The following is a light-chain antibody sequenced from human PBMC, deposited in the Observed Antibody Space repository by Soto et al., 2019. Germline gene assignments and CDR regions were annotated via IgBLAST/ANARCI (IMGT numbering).Light chain of an antibody. CDR2: YAS. CDR1: QSVSNN. CDR3: QQYNNWPPIT. J-gene: IGKJ5*01. Sequence: EIMMTQSPATLSVSPGERATLSCRASQSVSNNLAWYQQKPGQAPRLLIYYASPRATGIPARFSGSGSVTEFTLTISSLQSEDFALYYCQQYNNWPPITVGQGTRLEIK. V-gene: IGKV3-15*01.